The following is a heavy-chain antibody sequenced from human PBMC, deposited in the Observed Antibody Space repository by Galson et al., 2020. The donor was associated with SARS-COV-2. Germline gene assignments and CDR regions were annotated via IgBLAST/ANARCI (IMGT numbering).Heavy chain of an antibody. V-gene: IGHV4-39*07. CDR2: IYYSGST. D-gene: IGHD3-3*01. J-gene: IGHJ6*03. Sequence: SETLSLTCTVSGGSISSSSYYWGWIRQPPGKGLEWIGSIYYSGSTYYNPSLKSRVTISVDTSKNQFSLKLSSVTAADTAVYYCARGVGGFWEWFHYMDVWGKGTTVTVAS. CDR1: GGSISSSSYY. CDR3: ARGVGGFWEWFHYMDV.